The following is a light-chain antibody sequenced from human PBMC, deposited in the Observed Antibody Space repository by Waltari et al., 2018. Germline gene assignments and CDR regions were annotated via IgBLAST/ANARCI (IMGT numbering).Light chain of an antibody. J-gene: IGKJ4*01. CDR1: QSLLYSSVNKNC. Sequence: DIVLTQSPDSLAVSLCGRATINCKSSQSLLYSSVNKNCLAWYQQKTGQPPKLLIYWASTREPGVPDQFSGSGSGTDFTLTISSLQAEDVAVYYCQQYCSSPLTFGGGTKVEIK. CDR2: WAS. V-gene: IGKV4-1*01. CDR3: QQYCSSPLT.